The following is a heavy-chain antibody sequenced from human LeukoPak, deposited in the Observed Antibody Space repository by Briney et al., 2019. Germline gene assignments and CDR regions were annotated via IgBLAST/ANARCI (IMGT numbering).Heavy chain of an antibody. CDR2: ISYDGSNK. CDR1: GFTFSSYG. D-gene: IGHD7-27*01. Sequence: GGSLRLSCAASGFTFSSYGMPWVRQAPGKGLEWVAVISYDGSNKYYADSVKGRFTISRDNSKNTLYLQMNSLRAEDTAVYYCAKVGTLGMSLDYWGQGTLVTVSS. CDR3: AKVGTLGMSLDY. J-gene: IGHJ4*02. V-gene: IGHV3-30*18.